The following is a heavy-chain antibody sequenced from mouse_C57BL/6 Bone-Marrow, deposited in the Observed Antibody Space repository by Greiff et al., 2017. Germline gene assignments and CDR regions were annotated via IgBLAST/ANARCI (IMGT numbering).Heavy chain of an antibody. D-gene: IGHD1-1*01. CDR3: ARRAYYGSSYYAMDY. Sequence: EVHLVESGGGLVQPGGSLKLSCAASGFTFSDYGMAWVRQASRKGPEWVAFISNLAYSIYYADTVTGRFTISRENAKNTLYLEMSSLRSEDTAMYYCARRAYYGSSYYAMDYWGQGTSVTGSS. J-gene: IGHJ4*01. V-gene: IGHV5-15*01. CDR2: ISNLAYSI. CDR1: GFTFSDYG.